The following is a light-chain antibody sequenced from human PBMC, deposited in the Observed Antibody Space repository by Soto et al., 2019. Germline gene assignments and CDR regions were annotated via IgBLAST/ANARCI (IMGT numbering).Light chain of an antibody. CDR1: NSDVGAYNY. J-gene: IGLJ2*01. CDR3: SSYTSSDSLVL. Sequence: QSALTQPASVSGSPGQSITISCTGTNSDVGAYNYVSWYQQYPGKAPTLMIYDVTTRPSGVSNRFSGSKSGNTASLPISGLQAEDEADYFCSSYTSSDSLVLFGGGTKLTVL. CDR2: DVT. V-gene: IGLV2-14*01.